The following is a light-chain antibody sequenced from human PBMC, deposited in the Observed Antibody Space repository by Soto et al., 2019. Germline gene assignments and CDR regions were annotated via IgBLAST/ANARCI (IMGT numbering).Light chain of an antibody. CDR3: QAYDSSLSGVV. Sequence: QSVLTQPPSVSGAPGQRVTISCTGSRSNIGAGYDVHWYQQLPGTAPKLLIYGNSNRPSGVPDRFSGSKSGTSASLAITGLQAEDEADYYCQAYDSSLSGVVFGGGTKLNVL. CDR1: RSNIGAGYD. J-gene: IGLJ2*01. CDR2: GNS. V-gene: IGLV1-40*01.